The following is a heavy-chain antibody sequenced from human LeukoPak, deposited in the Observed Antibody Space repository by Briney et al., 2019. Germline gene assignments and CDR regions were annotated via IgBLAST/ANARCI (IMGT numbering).Heavy chain of an antibody. Sequence: SETLSLTCTVSGGSISSYYWSWIRQPPGKGLEWIGEINHSGSTNYNPSLKSRVTISVDTSKNQFSLKLSSVTAADTAVYYCARRALGIAVAGTKNYYYYYMDVWGKGTTVTVSS. CDR1: GGSISSYY. D-gene: IGHD6-19*01. J-gene: IGHJ6*03. CDR3: ARRALGIAVAGTKNYYYYYMDV. CDR2: INHSGST. V-gene: IGHV4-34*01.